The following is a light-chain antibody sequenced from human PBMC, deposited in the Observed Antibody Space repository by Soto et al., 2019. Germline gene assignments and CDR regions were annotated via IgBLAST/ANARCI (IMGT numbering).Light chain of an antibody. CDR2: DAS. V-gene: IGKV3-11*01. Sequence: EIVVTQSPATLSLSTGERATLSCRASQSVSSYLAWYQQKPGQAPRLLIYDASNRATGIPARFSGSGSGTDFTLTISSLEPEECAVDYCQQRSNWPWTFGQGTKVEIK. CDR3: QQRSNWPWT. J-gene: IGKJ1*01. CDR1: QSVSSY.